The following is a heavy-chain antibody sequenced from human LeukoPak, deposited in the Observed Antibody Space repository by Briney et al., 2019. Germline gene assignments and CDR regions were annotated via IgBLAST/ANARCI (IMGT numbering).Heavy chain of an antibody. CDR1: GGTFSSYA. J-gene: IGHJ4*02. CDR2: MNPNSGNT. D-gene: IGHD3-16*01. Sequence: ASVKVSCKASGGTFSSYAISWVRQAPGQGLEWMGWMNPNSGNTGYAQKFQGRVTMTRNTSISTAYMELSSLRSEDTAVYYCARGGALSLLDYWGQGTLVTVSS. V-gene: IGHV1-8*02. CDR3: ARGGALSLLDY.